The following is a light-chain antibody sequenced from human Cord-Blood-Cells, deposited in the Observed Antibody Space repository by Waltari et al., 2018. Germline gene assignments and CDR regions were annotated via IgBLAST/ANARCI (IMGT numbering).Light chain of an antibody. V-gene: IGKV1-27*01. Sequence: DIQMTQYRSSLPAPVADRVTITCRASQGISNYLAWYQQKPGKVPKLLIYAASTLQSGVPSRFSGSGSGTDFTLTISSLQPEDVATYYCQKYNSALTFGGGTKVEIK. CDR3: QKYNSALT. CDR1: QGISNY. CDR2: AAS. J-gene: IGKJ4*01.